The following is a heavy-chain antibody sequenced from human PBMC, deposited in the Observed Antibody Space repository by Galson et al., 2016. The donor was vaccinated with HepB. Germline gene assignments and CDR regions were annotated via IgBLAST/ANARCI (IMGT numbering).Heavy chain of an antibody. Sequence: SVKVSCKASGYTFINYDINWVRQSTGQGLEWMGWMNPNSGDSGYAEKFQGRVMMTRDTSMSTVYMEVSSLTSEDTAVYYCARGLRPVNRWNCYRCTWFDPWGQGTLVTVSS. V-gene: IGHV1-8*01. CDR3: ARGLRPVNRWNCYRCTWFDP. D-gene: IGHD2-21*02. J-gene: IGHJ5*02. CDR1: GYTFINYD. CDR2: MNPNSGDS.